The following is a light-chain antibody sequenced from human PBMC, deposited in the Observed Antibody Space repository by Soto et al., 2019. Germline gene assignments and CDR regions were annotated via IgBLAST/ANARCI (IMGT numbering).Light chain of an antibody. V-gene: IGLV1-40*01. CDR2: SNN. Sequence: QSVLTQPPSVSGAPGQRVTISCTGSSSNIGAGYYVHWYQRLPGTAPKVLIYSNNNRPSGVPDRFSGSKSGTSASLASPGLEAEDESDYYCQSYDSSLSGSYVFGTGTKLTVL. J-gene: IGLJ1*01. CDR3: QSYDSSLSGSYV. CDR1: SSNIGAGYY.